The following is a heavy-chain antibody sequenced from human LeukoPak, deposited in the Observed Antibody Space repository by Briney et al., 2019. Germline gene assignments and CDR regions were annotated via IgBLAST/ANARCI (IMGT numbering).Heavy chain of an antibody. Sequence: PGGSLRLSCAASGFTFTNAWMTWVRQAPGKGLEWVALIWYDGSNENYADSVKGRFTISRDNSRDTLYLQMNSLRGEDTGVYYCARGGLTIAEATTSWYLDYWGQGTLVTVSS. V-gene: IGHV3-33*08. J-gene: IGHJ4*02. CDR1: GFTFTNAW. CDR3: ARGGLTIAEATTSWYLDY. D-gene: IGHD1-26*01. CDR2: IWYDGSNE.